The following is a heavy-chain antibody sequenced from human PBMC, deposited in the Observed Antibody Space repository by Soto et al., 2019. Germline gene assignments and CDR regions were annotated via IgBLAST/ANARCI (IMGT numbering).Heavy chain of an antibody. Sequence: GESLKISCKGSGYSFTSYWIGWVRQMPGKGLEWMGIIYPGDSDTRYSPSFQGQVTISADKPISTAYLQWSSLKASDTAMYYCAIEFDYYGSGSYFDYWGQGTLVTVSS. V-gene: IGHV5-51*04. CDR2: IYPGDSDT. D-gene: IGHD3-10*01. CDR3: AIEFDYYGSGSYFDY. CDR1: GYSFTSYW. J-gene: IGHJ4*02.